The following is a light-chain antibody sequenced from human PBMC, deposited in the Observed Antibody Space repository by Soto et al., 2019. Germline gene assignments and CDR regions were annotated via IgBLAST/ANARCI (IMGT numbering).Light chain of an antibody. Sequence: EIVLTQSPATLSLSPGERATLSCRASQSVSSYLAWYQQKPGQAPRLLIYDASTRATGITARFSGSGSGTDFTLTISSLQAEDFAVYYCQQHHKWPRTFGGGTKVEIK. J-gene: IGKJ4*01. CDR1: QSVSSY. CDR2: DAS. CDR3: QQHHKWPRT. V-gene: IGKV3-11*01.